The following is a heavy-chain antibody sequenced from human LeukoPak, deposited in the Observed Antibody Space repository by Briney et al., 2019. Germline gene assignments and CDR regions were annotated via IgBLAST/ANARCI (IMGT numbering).Heavy chain of an antibody. J-gene: IGHJ3*02. CDR2: ISGSGGST. D-gene: IGHD3-22*01. CDR1: GFTFSSYA. V-gene: IGHV3-23*01. Sequence: SGGSLRLSCAASGFTFSSYAMSWVRQAPGKGLEWVSAISGSGGSTYYADSVKGRFTISRDNSKNTLYLQMNSLRAEDTAVYYCAKEIQPFTYYYDSSVPNAFDIWGQGTMVTVSS. CDR3: AKEIQPFTYYYDSSVPNAFDI.